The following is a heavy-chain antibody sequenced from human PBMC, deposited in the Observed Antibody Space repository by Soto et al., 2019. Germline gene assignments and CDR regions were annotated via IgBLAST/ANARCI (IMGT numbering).Heavy chain of an antibody. Sequence: QVQLQESGPGLVKPSETLSLTCTVSGGSISSYYWSWIRQPPGKGLEWIGYIYYSGSTNYNHSLKSRVTTSVDTSNNQFTLKLSSVTAADTALYYCARHGGYCSSTSCYAPGYFDLWGRGTLVTVSS. CDR1: GGSISSYY. CDR3: ARHGGYCSSTSCYAPGYFDL. V-gene: IGHV4-59*08. D-gene: IGHD2-2*01. CDR2: IYYSGST. J-gene: IGHJ2*01.